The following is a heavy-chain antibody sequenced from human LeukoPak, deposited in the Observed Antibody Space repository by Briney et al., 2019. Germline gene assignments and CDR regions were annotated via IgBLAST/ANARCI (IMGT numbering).Heavy chain of an antibody. CDR2: LYTSGIT. Sequence: TSSETLSLTCTVFGRSISSGSYYWSWIRQPAGNGLEWIGRLYTSGITNYNPSLKSRVTISADTSKNQFSLKMSSVTAADTAVYYCAREDWNYLFDYWGQGTLVTVSS. J-gene: IGHJ4*02. CDR3: AREDWNYLFDY. CDR1: GRSISSGSYY. V-gene: IGHV4-61*02. D-gene: IGHD1-7*01.